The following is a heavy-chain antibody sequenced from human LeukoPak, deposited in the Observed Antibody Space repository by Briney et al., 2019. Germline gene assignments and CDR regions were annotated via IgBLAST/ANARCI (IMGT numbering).Heavy chain of an antibody. J-gene: IGHJ4*02. CDR2: ISWNSGSI. CDR1: GFAFDDYA. CDR3: AKDLRIAAAGTGFYFDY. V-gene: IGHV3-9*01. Sequence: PGGSLRLSCAASGFAFDDYAMHWVRQAPGKGLEWVSGISWNSGSIGYADSVKGRFTISRDNAKNSLYLQMNSLRAEDTALYYCAKDLRIAAAGTGFYFDYWGQGTLVTVSS. D-gene: IGHD6-13*01.